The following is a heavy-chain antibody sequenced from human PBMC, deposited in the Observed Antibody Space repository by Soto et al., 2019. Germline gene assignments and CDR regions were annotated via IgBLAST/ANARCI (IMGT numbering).Heavy chain of an antibody. CDR2: ISSNGDST. D-gene: IGHD4-17*01. J-gene: IGHJ5*02. CDR1: GFTFSMFS. Sequence: PXGSLILSCSASGFTFSMFSMHWVRQAPGKGLEYVSGISSNGDSTYYADSVKGRFTISRDNSKNTLYLQMSSLRAVDTAVYYCVHPRSTVQIPPTWGQGTLVTVSS. CDR3: VHPRSTVQIPPT. V-gene: IGHV3-64D*06.